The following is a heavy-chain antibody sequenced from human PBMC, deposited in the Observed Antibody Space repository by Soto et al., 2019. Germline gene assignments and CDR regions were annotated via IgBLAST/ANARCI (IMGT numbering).Heavy chain of an antibody. CDR1: GFNFSSYA. CDR2: ISGSGGST. D-gene: IGHD3-16*01. CDR3: AKELWEARSMDV. V-gene: IGHV3-23*01. J-gene: IGHJ6*03. Sequence: PGGSLRLSCAACGFNFSSYAMTWVRQAPGKGLEWVSAISGSGGSTYYADSVKGRFTISRDNSKNTLYLQMNSLRAEDTAVYYCAKELWEARSMDVWGKGTTVTVSS.